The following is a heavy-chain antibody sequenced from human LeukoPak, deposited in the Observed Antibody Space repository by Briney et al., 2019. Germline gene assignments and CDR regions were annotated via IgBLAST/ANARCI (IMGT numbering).Heavy chain of an antibody. J-gene: IGHJ4*02. D-gene: IGHD2-2*01. Sequence: ASVKVSCKASGYTFTGYYMHWVRQAPGQGLEWMGWINPNSGGTNYAQKFQGRVTMTRDTSISTAYMELSRLRSDDTAVYYCARDFVVPANPGYHYWGQGTLVTVSS. CDR3: ARDFVVPANPGYHY. CDR1: GYTFTGYY. V-gene: IGHV1-2*02. CDR2: INPNSGGT.